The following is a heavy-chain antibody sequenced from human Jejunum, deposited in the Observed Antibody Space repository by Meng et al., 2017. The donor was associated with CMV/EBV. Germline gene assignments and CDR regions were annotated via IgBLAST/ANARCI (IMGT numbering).Heavy chain of an antibody. CDR3: AKSAYCTGGSCSTFGY. D-gene: IGHD2-15*01. J-gene: IGHJ4*02. V-gene: IGHV4-4*02. CDR1: GDSISSGVW. Sequence: GDSISSGVWWSWVRLPPGKGLEWIGEIHHSGSTNYNPSLKSRVTISVDKSKNQFSLNLSSVTAADTAVYYCAKSAYCTGGSCSTFGYWGQGTLVTVSS. CDR2: IHHSGST.